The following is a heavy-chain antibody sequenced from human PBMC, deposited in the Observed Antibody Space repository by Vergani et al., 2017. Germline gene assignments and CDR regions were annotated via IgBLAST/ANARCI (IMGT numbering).Heavy chain of an antibody. V-gene: IGHV3-7*01. J-gene: IGHJ4*02. D-gene: IGHD5-24*01. CDR1: GFTFSSYW. Sequence: EVQLVESGGGLVQPGGSLRLSCAASGFTFSSYWMSWVRQAPGKGLEWVANIKQDGSEKYYVDSVKGRFTISRDNAKNSLYLQMNSLRAEDTAVYYCARDRDGRVYYFDYWGQGTLVTVSS. CDR2: IKQDGSEK. CDR3: ARDRDGRVYYFDY.